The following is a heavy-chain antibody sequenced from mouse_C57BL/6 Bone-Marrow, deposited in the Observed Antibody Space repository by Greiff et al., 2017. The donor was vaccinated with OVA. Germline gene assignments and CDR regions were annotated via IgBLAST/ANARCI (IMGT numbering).Heavy chain of an antibody. V-gene: IGHV1-42*01. CDR2: INPSTGGT. D-gene: IGHD2-1*01. J-gene: IGHJ4*01. CDR1: GYSFTGYY. CDR3: ARPLYYPYAIDY. Sequence: VQLKQSGPELVKPGASVKISCKASGYSFTGYYMNWVKQSPEKSLEWIGEINPSTGGTTYNQKFKAKATLTVDKSSSTAYMQLKSLTSEDSAVYYCARPLYYPYAIDYWGQGTSVTVSS.